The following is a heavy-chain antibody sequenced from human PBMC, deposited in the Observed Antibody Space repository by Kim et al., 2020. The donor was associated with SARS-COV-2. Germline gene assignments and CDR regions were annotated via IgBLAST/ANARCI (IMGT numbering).Heavy chain of an antibody. Sequence: ANTAKGRFTTSRDKDKNSLYLHMNSLRDEDTAVYYCARVEGYSGYDQHYWGQGTLVTVSS. D-gene: IGHD5-12*01. J-gene: IGHJ4*02. V-gene: IGHV3-48*02. CDR3: ARVEGYSGYDQHY.